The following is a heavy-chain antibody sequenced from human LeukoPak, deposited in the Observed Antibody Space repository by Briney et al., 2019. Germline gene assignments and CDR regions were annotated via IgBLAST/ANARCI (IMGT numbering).Heavy chain of an antibody. V-gene: IGHV3-23*01. CDR3: AKAHYDFWSGYYRYFDY. J-gene: IGHJ4*02. Sequence: GGSLRLSCAASGFTFSSYAMSWVRQAPGKGLEWASAISGSGGSTYYADSVKGRFTTSRDNSKNTLYLQMNSLRAEDTAVYYCAKAHYDFWSGYYRYFDYWGQGTLVTVSS. CDR1: GFTFSSYA. D-gene: IGHD3-3*01. CDR2: ISGSGGST.